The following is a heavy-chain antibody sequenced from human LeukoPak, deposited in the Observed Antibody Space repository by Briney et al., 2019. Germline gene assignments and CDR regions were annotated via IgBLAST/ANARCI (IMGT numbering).Heavy chain of an antibody. CDR2: IYYSGST. CDR1: GGSISSGGYY. D-gene: IGHD6-13*01. Sequence: PSQTLSLTCTVSGGSISSGGYYWSWIRQHPGKGLEWIGYIYYSGSTYYNPSLKSRVTISVDTSKNQFSLKLSSVTAADTAVYYCARVRGIAAAGTSNGMDVWGQGTTVTVSS. CDR3: ARVRGIAAAGTSNGMDV. J-gene: IGHJ6*02. V-gene: IGHV4-31*03.